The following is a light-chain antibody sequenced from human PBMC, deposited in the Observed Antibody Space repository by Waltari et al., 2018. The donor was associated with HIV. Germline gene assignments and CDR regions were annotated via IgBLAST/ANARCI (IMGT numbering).Light chain of an antibody. CDR2: STN. CDR3: VLYMGRGISL. Sequence: QPVVTQEPSFSVSPGGTVTLTCGMSSGSVSTSYYPSWYQQTPGQAPRTLIYSTNTRSSGVPDRFSGSILGNKAALTITGAQADDESDYYCVLYMGRGISLFGGGTKLTVL. J-gene: IGLJ2*01. CDR1: SGSVSTSYY. V-gene: IGLV8-61*01.